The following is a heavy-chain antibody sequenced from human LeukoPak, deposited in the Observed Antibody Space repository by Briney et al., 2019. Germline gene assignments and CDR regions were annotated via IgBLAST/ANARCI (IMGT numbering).Heavy chain of an antibody. J-gene: IGHJ6*03. CDR1: GFTFSSYS. CDR2: ISSSSTTI. V-gene: IGHV3-48*01. Sequence: GGSLRLSCAASGFTFSSYSMMWVRQAPGKGLEWVSYISSSSTTIHYADSVKGRFTISRDNAKNSLYLQMNSLRAEDTAVYYCASSSSPAYYYYMDVWGKGTTVTVSS. D-gene: IGHD6-13*01. CDR3: ASSSSPAYYYYMDV.